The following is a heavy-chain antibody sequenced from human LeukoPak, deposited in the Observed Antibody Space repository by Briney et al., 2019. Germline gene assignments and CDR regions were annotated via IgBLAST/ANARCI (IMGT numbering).Heavy chain of an antibody. Sequence: SETLSFTCTVSGGSISSSSYYWGWIRQPPGRGLEWIGSIYYSGSTYYNPSLKSRVTISVDTSKNQFSLKLSSVTAADTAVYYCAREVNTAAADHWGLGTLVTVSS. CDR1: GGSISSSSYY. J-gene: IGHJ4*02. D-gene: IGHD6-13*01. CDR2: IYYSGST. CDR3: AREVNTAAADH. V-gene: IGHV4-39*07.